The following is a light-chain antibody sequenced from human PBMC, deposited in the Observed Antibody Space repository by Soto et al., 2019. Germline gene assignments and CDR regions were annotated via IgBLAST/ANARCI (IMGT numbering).Light chain of an antibody. CDR1: QGITNW. CDR3: QQANILPLT. J-gene: IGKJ4*01. V-gene: IGKV1-12*01. Sequence: DIQMTQSPSSVSASVGDRVTITCLASQGITNWLAWYQQKPGKAPKLLIYAASGLPSGVPSRFRGSGSGTDLTLTISSLQPEDFVTYYCQQANILPLTFGGRTKVDI. CDR2: AAS.